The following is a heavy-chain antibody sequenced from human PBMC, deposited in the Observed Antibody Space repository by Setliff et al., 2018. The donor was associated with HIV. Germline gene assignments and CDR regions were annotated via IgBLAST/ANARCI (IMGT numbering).Heavy chain of an antibody. J-gene: IGHJ4*02. CDR1: GFTFSYDW. CDR2: IKGDGSAE. CDR3: ASSRPPDDSSGFLDH. Sequence: GGSLRLSCVASGFTFSYDWMHWVRQAPGQGLEWVANIKGDGSAEYYVDSAKGRFTISRDNAKNSLYLQMNSLRAEDTAIYYCASSRPPDDSSGFLDHWGQGTLVTVPQ. D-gene: IGHD3-3*01. V-gene: IGHV3-7*03.